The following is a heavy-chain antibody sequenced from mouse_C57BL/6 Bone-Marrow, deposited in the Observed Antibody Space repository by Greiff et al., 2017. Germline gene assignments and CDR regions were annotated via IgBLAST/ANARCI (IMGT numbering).Heavy chain of an antibody. J-gene: IGHJ3*01. CDR1: GYTFTSYW. CDR3: SGGHYCGSCYVPWFAY. Sequence: VQLQQSGAELAKPGASVKLSCKASGYTFTSYWMHWVKQRPGQGLEWIGYINPSSGYTKYNQKFKDKATLTADKSSSTAYMPLSSLTSEDSAFYYYSGGHYCGSCYVPWFAYWGQGTLVTVSA. D-gene: IGHD1-1*01. CDR2: INPSSGYT. V-gene: IGHV1-7*01.